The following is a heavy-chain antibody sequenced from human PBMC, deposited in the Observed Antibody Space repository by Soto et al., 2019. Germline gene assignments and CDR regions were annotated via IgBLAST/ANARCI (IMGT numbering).Heavy chain of an antibody. Sequence: QVQLVQSGPEVKEPGSSVKVSCKASGVTFHSYAFSWVRQAPGQGLEWMGGVIPDYGKIDYAQNFQGRVKVSADESTSTGYMEVSSLRSEDTAVYYCAREAVAGLLGAFEIWGQGTWVTVSS. CDR1: GVTFHSYA. V-gene: IGHV1-69*01. D-gene: IGHD6-19*01. CDR3: AREAVAGLLGAFEI. CDR2: VIPDYGKI. J-gene: IGHJ3*02.